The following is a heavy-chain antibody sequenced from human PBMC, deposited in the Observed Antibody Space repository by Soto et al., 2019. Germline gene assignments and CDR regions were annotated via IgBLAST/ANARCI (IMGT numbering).Heavy chain of an antibody. CDR3: ARAPRAVNGMYYYYGMDV. CDR1: GFTFSDHY. CDR2: TRNKANSYTT. J-gene: IGHJ6*02. D-gene: IGHD3-22*01. V-gene: IGHV3-72*01. Sequence: GGTLRLFCAASGFTFSDHYMDWVRQAPGKGLEWVGRTRNKANSYTTEYAASVKGRFTISRDDSKNSLYLQMNSLKTEDTAVSYCARAPRAVNGMYYYYGMDVWGQGTTVTVSS.